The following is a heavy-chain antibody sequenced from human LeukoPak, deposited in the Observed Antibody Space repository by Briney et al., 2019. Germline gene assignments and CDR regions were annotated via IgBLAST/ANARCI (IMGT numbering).Heavy chain of an antibody. Sequence: SVKLSCKASGGTFSSYAISWVRQAPGPGLEWMGRIIPIFGTANYAQKFQGRVTITTDESTSTAYMELSSLRPEDTAVYYCARVAGIAAAFDYWGQGTLVIVSS. CDR2: IIPIFGTA. J-gene: IGHJ4*02. CDR3: ARVAGIAAAFDY. CDR1: GGTFSSYA. D-gene: IGHD6-13*01. V-gene: IGHV1-69*05.